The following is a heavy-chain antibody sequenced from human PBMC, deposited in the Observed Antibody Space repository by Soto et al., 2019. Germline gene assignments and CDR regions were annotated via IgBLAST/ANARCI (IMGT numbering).Heavy chain of an antibody. CDR2: INPKTGDT. V-gene: IGHV1-2*02. CDR1: GYTFVAYY. Sequence: ASVKVSCKASGYTFVAYYVFWVRQAPGHGLEWMGWINPKTGDTNYAQNFQGRVTMTRDTSVTTAYMELSRLTSDDTALYYCARQLAYCGGDCYTEPTDYWGQGTPVTVSS. D-gene: IGHD2-21*02. CDR3: ARQLAYCGGDCYTEPTDY. J-gene: IGHJ4*02.